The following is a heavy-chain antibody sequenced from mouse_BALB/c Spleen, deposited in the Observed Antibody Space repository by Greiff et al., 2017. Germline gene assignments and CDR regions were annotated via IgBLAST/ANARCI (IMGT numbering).Heavy chain of an antibody. Sequence: EVQGVESGPELVKPGASVKMSCKASGYTFTSYVMHWVKQKPGQGLEWIGYINPYNDGTKYNEKFKGKATLTSDESSSTAYMELSSLTSEDSAVYYCARSRDYGSSYLAYWGQGTLVTVSA. CDR2: INPYNDGT. D-gene: IGHD1-1*01. CDR1: GYTFTSYV. CDR3: ARSRDYGSSYLAY. V-gene: IGHV1-14*01. J-gene: IGHJ3*01.